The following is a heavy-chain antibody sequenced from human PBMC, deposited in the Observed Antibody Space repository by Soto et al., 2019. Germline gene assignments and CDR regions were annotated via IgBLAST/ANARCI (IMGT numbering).Heavy chain of an antibody. V-gene: IGHV4-31*03. J-gene: IGHJ6*02. CDR3: ARDSTVTTTLLDV. CDR1: GGSISTGGNY. D-gene: IGHD4-17*01. CDR2: IYYSGST. Sequence: QVQPQESGPGLVKPSQTLSLTCTVSGGSISTGGNYWSWIRQHPGKGLEWIGYIYYSGSTYYNPSLKSRVTISVDTSKNQFSLKLTSVTAADTAVYYCARDSTVTTTLLDVWGQGTTVTVSS.